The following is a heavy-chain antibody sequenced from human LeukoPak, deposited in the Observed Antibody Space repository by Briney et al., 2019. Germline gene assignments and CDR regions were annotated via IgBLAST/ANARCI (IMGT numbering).Heavy chain of an antibody. CDR1: GFTFSSYG. CDR2: ISGSGVIT. V-gene: IGHV3-23*01. Sequence: GGSLRLSCAASGFTFSSYGMSWVRQAPGKGLEWVSAISGSGVITYYADSVKGRFTISRDNSNNTLYLQMNSLRAEDTAVYYCAKERYFDWLSKYNWLDPWGQGTLVTVSS. CDR3: AKERYFDWLSKYNWLDP. D-gene: IGHD3-9*01. J-gene: IGHJ5*02.